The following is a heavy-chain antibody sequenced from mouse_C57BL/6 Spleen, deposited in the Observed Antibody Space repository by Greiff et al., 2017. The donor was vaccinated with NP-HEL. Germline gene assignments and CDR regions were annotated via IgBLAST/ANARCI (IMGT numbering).Heavy chain of an antibody. J-gene: IGHJ1*03. Sequence: VQLQQPGAELVKPGASVKMSCKASGYTFTSYWITWVKQRPGQGLEWIGDIYPGSGSTNYNEKFKSKATLTVDTSSSTAYMQLSSLTSEDSAVYYCARYYDGYSWYFDVWGTGTTVTVSS. CDR3: ARYYDGYSWYFDV. CDR2: IYPGSGST. V-gene: IGHV1-55*01. CDR1: GYTFTSYW. D-gene: IGHD2-3*01.